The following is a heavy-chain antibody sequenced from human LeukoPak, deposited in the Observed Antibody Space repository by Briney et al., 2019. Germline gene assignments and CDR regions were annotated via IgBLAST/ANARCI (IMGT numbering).Heavy chain of an antibody. CDR3: ARKTGSAWHDYFDY. CDR2: IYPDDSDT. J-gene: IGHJ4*02. Sequence: GESLKISCEGSGYRFTSYWVAWVRQMPGKGLEWMGIIYPDDSDTRYSPSFQGQVTFSADKSVNTAYLQWNSLKASDTAMYYCARKTGSAWHDYFDYWGQGSLVTVSS. CDR1: GYRFTSYW. D-gene: IGHD6-19*01. V-gene: IGHV5-51*01.